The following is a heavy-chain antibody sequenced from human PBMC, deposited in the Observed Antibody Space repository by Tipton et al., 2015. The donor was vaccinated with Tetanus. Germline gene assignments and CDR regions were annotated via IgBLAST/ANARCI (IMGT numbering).Heavy chain of an antibody. J-gene: IGHJ3*02. V-gene: IGHV3-23*03. CDR3: AKETPQQAFDI. CDR1: GFTFSSYA. Sequence: GSLRLSCAASGFTFSSYAMSWVRQAPGKGLEWVSLIYSGGTRTYYVDSVEGRFTISGDNSKNTLYLQMNSLRAEDTAVYYCAKETPQQAFDIWGQGAMVTVSS. D-gene: IGHD6-13*01. CDR2: IYSGGTRT.